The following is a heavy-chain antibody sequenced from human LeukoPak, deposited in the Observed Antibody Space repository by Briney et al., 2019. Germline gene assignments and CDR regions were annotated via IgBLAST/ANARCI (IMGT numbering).Heavy chain of an antibody. CDR1: GGTFSSYA. V-gene: IGHV1-69*04. CDR2: IIPILGIA. J-gene: IGHJ4*02. Sequence: SVKVSCKASGGTFSSYAISWVRQAPGQGLEWRGRIIPILGIANYAQKFQGRVTITADKSTSTAYMELSSLRSEDTAVYYCAREGDYYDSSGYYDDYWGQGTLVTVSS. CDR3: AREGDYYDSSGYYDDY. D-gene: IGHD3-22*01.